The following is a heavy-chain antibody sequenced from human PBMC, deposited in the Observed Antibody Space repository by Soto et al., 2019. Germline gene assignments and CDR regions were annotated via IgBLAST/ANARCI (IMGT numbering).Heavy chain of an antibody. CDR3: ARVPYVIPLEGAVAASPFDY. Sequence: SETLSLTCTVSGGSISSYYWSWIRQPPGKGLEWIGYIYYSGSTNYNPSLKSRVTISVDTSKNQFSLKLSSVTAADTAVYYCARVPYVIPLEGAVAASPFDYWGQGTLVTVSS. CDR2: IYYSGST. D-gene: IGHD6-19*01. V-gene: IGHV4-59*01. J-gene: IGHJ4*02. CDR1: GGSISSYY.